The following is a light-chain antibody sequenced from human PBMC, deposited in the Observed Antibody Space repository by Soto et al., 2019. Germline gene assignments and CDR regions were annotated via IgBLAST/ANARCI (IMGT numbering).Light chain of an antibody. J-gene: IGKJ4*01. CDR1: QSVLFSSKSKNA. Sequence: DIVMTQSPDSLDVSLGERATINCKSSQSVLFSSKSKNALAWYQQRPGQPPKLLIYWASTRESGVPDRFSGSGSGTAFTLPISTLQAEDVAVYYCQQYYVTPPTFGGGTKVEIK. CDR2: WAS. V-gene: IGKV4-1*01. CDR3: QQYYVTPPT.